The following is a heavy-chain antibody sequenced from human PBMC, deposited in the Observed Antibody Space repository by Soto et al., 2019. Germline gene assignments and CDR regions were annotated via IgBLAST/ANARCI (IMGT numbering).Heavy chain of an antibody. CDR1: GRSISSSSYY. V-gene: IGHV4-39*01. Sequence: SESLSLTCPVSGRSISSSSYYWGWIRQPPGKGLEWIGSIYYSGSTYYNPSLKSRVTISVDTSKNQFSLKLSSVTAADTAVYYCARRVTIFGVVIYMDVWGKGTTVTVSS. J-gene: IGHJ6*03. CDR2: IYYSGST. D-gene: IGHD3-3*01. CDR3: ARRVTIFGVVIYMDV.